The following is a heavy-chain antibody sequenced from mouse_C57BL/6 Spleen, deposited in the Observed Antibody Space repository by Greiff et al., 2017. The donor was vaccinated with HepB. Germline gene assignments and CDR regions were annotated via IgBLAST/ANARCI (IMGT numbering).Heavy chain of an antibody. J-gene: IGHJ1*03. CDR3: ARRYYYGSHWYFDV. D-gene: IGHD1-1*01. CDR2: IDPSDSYT. CDR1: GYTFTSYW. V-gene: IGHV1-69*01. Sequence: VQLQQSGAELVMPGASVKLSCKASGYTFTSYWMHWVKQRPGQGLEWIGEIDPSDSYTNYNQKFKGKSTLTVDKSSSTAYMQLSSLTSEDSAVYYCARRYYYGSHWYFDVWGTGTTVTVSS.